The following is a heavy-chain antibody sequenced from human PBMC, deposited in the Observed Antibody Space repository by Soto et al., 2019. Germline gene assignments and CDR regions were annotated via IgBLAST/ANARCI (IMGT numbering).Heavy chain of an antibody. D-gene: IGHD3-22*01. V-gene: IGHV4-39*01. CDR2: MYSSGNT. J-gene: IGHJ5*02. CDR1: AGSISRSNYY. CDR3: ARQPYDSSSYYYGA. Sequence: QLQLQESGPGLVNPSETLSLTCTVSAGSISRSNYYCGWIRQPPGKGLEWIGSMYSSGNTYYNPSLKSRVTISVDTSKIQLSPSLTSVTAADAAVYYCARQPYDSSSYYYGAWGQGTPVTVTS.